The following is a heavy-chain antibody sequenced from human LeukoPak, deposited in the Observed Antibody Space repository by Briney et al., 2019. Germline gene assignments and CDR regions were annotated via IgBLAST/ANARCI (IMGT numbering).Heavy chain of an antibody. CDR1: GGSISSYY. CDR2: IYTSGST. CDR3: ARGGNYYDSSGYYYFDY. V-gene: IGHV4-4*07. D-gene: IGHD3-22*01. Sequence: SETLSLTCTVSGGSISSYYWSWIRQPAGKGLEWIGRIYTSGSTNYNPSLKSRVTISVDTSKNQFSLKLSSVTAADTAVYYCARGGNYYDSSGYYYFDYWGQGTLVTVSS. J-gene: IGHJ4*02.